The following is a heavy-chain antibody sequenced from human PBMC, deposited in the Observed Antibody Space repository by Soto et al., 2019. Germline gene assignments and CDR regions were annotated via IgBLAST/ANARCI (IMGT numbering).Heavy chain of an antibody. CDR2: IDSGDGTT. Sequence: GGSLSLSCTGSGFAFGDYYLSWIRQAPGEGLEWVSYIDSGDGTTYYTDSVKGRFTISRDNAKKTVYLQMSSLRVEDTALYYCVPTYYSSSWLHFDRWGQGTLVTLSS. D-gene: IGHD6-13*01. CDR1: GFAFGDYY. CDR3: VPTYYSSSWLHFDR. J-gene: IGHJ4*02. V-gene: IGHV3-11*01.